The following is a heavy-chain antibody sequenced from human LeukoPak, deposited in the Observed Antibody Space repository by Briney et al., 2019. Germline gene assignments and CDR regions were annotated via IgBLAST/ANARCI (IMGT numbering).Heavy chain of an antibody. J-gene: IGHJ4*02. Sequence: ASVKVSCKVSGYTLTELSMHWVRQAPGKGLEWMGGFDPEDGETIYAQKFQGRVTMTEDTSTDTAYMELSSLRSEDTAVYYCATDGYYSSGWSFDYWGQGTLVTVSS. CDR2: FDPEDGET. CDR3: ATDGYYSSGWSFDY. CDR1: GYTLTELS. V-gene: IGHV1-24*01. D-gene: IGHD6-19*01.